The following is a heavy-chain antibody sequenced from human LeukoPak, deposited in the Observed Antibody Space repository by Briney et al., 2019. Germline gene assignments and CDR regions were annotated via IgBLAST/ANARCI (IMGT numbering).Heavy chain of an antibody. CDR3: AKDICGGDCYPHGGY. D-gene: IGHD2-21*01. J-gene: IGHJ4*02. Sequence: GGSPRLSCGASGFTFSNYGMHWVRQAPGKGLEWVAFIPYDGSNKYYADSLKGRFTISRDNSKDTLYLQMNSLRAEGTAIYYCAKDICGGDCYPHGGYWGQGTLVTVSS. CDR2: IPYDGSNK. V-gene: IGHV3-30*02. CDR1: GFTFSNYG.